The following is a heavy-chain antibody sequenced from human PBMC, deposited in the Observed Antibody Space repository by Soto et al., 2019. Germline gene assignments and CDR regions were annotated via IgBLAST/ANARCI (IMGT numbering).Heavy chain of an antibody. J-gene: IGHJ4*02. CDR3: ARDDEGGSYCDLGH. Sequence: QVPLVESGGGVVQPGRSLRLSCAASGFTFSNHIMHWVRQAPGKGLEWVAVILDDGNNKYYADSVKGRFTISRDNSKKTLYLQMNSLRTEDTAVYYCARDDEGGSYCDLGHWGQGTLVTVSS. V-gene: IGHV3-30-3*01. CDR2: ILDDGNNK. CDR1: GFTFSNHI. D-gene: IGHD3-10*01.